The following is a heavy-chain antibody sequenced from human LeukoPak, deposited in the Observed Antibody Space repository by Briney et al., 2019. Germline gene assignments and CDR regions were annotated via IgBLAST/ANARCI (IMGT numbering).Heavy chain of an antibody. CDR2: INSDGSST. CDR1: GFTFSSYW. CDR3: AKGPWYYYDSSGYYLGRSFDY. Sequence: GGSLRLSCAASGFTFSSYWMHWVRQAPGKGLVWVSRINSDGSSTSYADSVKGRFTISRDNAKNTLYLQMNSLRAEDTAVYYCAKGPWYYYDSSGYYLGRSFDYWGQGTLVTVSS. J-gene: IGHJ4*02. V-gene: IGHV3-74*01. D-gene: IGHD3-22*01.